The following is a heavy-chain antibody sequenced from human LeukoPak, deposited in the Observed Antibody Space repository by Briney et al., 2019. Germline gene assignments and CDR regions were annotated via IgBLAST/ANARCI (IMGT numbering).Heavy chain of an antibody. J-gene: IGHJ4*02. V-gene: IGHV4-30-2*01. CDR1: GGSISSGGYS. CDR3: ARGSDYYDSSGYVGFDY. D-gene: IGHD3-22*01. Sequence: SETLSLTCAVSGGSISSGGYSWSWIRQPPGKGLEWIGHINHSGSTNYNPSLKSRVTISVDTSKNQFSLKLSSVTAADTAVYYCARGSDYYDSSGYVGFDYWGQGTLVTVSS. CDR2: INHSGST.